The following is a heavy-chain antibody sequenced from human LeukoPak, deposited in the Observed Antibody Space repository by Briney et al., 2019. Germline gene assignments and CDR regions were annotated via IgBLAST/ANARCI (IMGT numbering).Heavy chain of an antibody. Sequence: GGSLRLSCAASGFTFSNSWMSWARQAPGKGLEWVANIKEDGSEKYYVDSVKGRFTISTDSAKNSLFLQMNSLRAEDTAVYYCARHNKIFGVVSYFDYWGQGTLVTVSS. CDR1: GFTFSNSW. CDR3: ARHNKIFGVVSYFDY. V-gene: IGHV3-7*05. J-gene: IGHJ4*02. CDR2: IKEDGSEK. D-gene: IGHD3-3*01.